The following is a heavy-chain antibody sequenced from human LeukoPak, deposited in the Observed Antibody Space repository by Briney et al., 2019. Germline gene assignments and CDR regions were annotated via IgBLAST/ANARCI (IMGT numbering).Heavy chain of an antibody. V-gene: IGHV3-20*04. CDR1: GFTFDNYG. CDR2: INWNGGTT. CDR3: TRKGSQWDFLVDY. Sequence: GGSLRLSCVASGFTFDNYGMSWVRQAPGKGLEWVSGINWNGGTTVYADSVKGRFTISRDNSENSLYLQMDSLTAEDTAVYYCTRKGSQWDFLVDYWGQGTRVAVSP. J-gene: IGHJ4*02. D-gene: IGHD2/OR15-2a*01.